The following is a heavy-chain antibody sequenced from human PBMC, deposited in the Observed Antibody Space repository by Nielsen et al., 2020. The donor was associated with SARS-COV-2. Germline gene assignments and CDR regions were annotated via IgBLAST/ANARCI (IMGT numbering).Heavy chain of an antibody. D-gene: IGHD6-6*01. CDR3: ARKGPARPLYYYYYYMEG. CDR2: INHSGST. CDR1: GGSFSGYS. Sequence: SETLSLTCAVYGGSFSGYSWSWIRQPPGKGLEWIGEINHSGSTNYNPSLKSRVTISVDTSKNQFSLKLSSVTAADTAVYYCARKGPARPLYYYYYYMEGGGKGNTVTVSS. V-gene: IGHV4-34*01. J-gene: IGHJ6*03.